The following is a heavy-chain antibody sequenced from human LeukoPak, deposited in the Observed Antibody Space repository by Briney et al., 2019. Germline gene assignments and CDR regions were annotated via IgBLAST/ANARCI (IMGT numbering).Heavy chain of an antibody. J-gene: IGHJ6*04. CDR2: IRSKAYGGTT. D-gene: IGHD3-10*02. CDR3: AELGITMIGGV. Sequence: GGSLRLSCTASGFTFGDYAMSWFRQAPGKGLEWVGFIRSKAYGGTTEYAASVKGRFTISRDDSKSIAYLQMNSLKTEDTAVYYCAELGITMIGGVWGKGTTVTISS. CDR1: GFTFGDYA. V-gene: IGHV3-49*03.